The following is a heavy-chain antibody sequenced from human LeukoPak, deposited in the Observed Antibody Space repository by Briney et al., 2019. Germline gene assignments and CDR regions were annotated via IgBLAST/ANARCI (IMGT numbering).Heavy chain of an antibody. D-gene: IGHD1/OR15-1a*01. CDR3: VRDDTGTESNYYGMDV. V-gene: IGHV3-48*01. Sequence: GGSLRLSCAASGFSFSSHSMNWVRQAPGKGLEWISYISSGGSTKYYVDSVRGRFTISRDNDKNSIYLQMNSLRAEDTAVYYCVRDDTGTESNYYGMDVWGQGTMVTVSS. CDR1: GFSFSSHS. CDR2: ISSGGSTK. J-gene: IGHJ6*02.